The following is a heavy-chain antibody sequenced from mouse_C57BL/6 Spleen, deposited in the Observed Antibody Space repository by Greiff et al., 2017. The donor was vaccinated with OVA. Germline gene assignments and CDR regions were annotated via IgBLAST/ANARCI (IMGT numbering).Heavy chain of an antibody. D-gene: IGHD2-4*01. CDR2: IYPGSGST. J-gene: IGHJ1*03. CDR1: GYTFTSYW. V-gene: IGHV1-55*01. Sequence: QVQLQQPGAELVKPGASVKMSCKASGYTFTSYWITWVKQRPGQGLEWIGDIYPGSGSTNYNEKFKSKATLTVDTSSSTAYLQLSSLTSEDSAVYYWARSYDYDGYFDVWAQGPRSPSPQ. CDR3: ARSYDYDGYFDV.